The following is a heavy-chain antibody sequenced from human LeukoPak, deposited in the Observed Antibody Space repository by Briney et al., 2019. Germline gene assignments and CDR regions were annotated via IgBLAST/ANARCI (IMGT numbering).Heavy chain of an antibody. J-gene: IGHJ4*02. CDR1: GFTVSSNY. CDR2: ISSSSSTI. V-gene: IGHV3-48*04. Sequence: PGGSLRLSCAASGFTVSSNYMSWVRQAPGKGLEWVSYISSSSSTIYYTDSVKGRFTISRDNAKNSLYLQMNSLRAEDTAVYYCARNYFDYWGQGTLVTVSS. CDR3: ARNYFDY.